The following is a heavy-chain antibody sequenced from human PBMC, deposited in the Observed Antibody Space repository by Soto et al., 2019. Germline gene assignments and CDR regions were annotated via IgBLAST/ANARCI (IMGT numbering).Heavy chain of an antibody. CDR1: GFTFSSYA. CDR3: ARDRYYSSGWPIDY. Sequence: QVQLVESGGGVVQPGRSLRLSCAASGFTFSSYAMHWVRQAPGKGLEWVAVISYDGSNKYYADSVKGRFTISRDNSKNTLYLQMNSLRAEDTAVYYCARDRYYSSGWPIDYWGQGTLVTVSS. CDR2: ISYDGSNK. J-gene: IGHJ4*02. V-gene: IGHV3-30-3*01. D-gene: IGHD6-19*01.